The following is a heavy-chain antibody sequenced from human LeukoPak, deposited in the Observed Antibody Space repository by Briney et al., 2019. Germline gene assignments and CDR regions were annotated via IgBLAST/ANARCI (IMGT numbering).Heavy chain of an antibody. CDR1: GGSFSGYY. J-gene: IGHJ4*02. Sequence: SETLSLTCAVYGGSFSGYYWSWIRQPPGKGLEWIGEINHSGSTNYNPSLKRRVTISGDTSKNHFSLRLSSVSDADTAVYYCARAHYDVWNGYYYFDYWGRGTLVTVSS. D-gene: IGHD3-3*01. CDR3: ARAHYDVWNGYYYFDY. V-gene: IGHV4-34*01. CDR2: INHSGST.